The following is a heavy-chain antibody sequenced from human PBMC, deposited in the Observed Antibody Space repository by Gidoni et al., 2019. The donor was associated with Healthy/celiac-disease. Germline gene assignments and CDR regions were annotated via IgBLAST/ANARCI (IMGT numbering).Heavy chain of an antibody. V-gene: IGHV1-18*01. CDR3: ARAHPPIAVAAQTRTPKGHWFDP. Sequence: QVQLVQSGAEVKKPGASVKVSCKASGYTFTSYGISRVRPAPGQGLEWMGWISAYNGNTNYAQKLQGRVTMTTDTSTSTAYMELRSLRSDDTAVYYCARAHPPIAVAAQTRTPKGHWFDPWGQGTLVTVSS. J-gene: IGHJ5*02. D-gene: IGHD6-19*01. CDR2: ISAYNGNT. CDR1: GYTFTSYG.